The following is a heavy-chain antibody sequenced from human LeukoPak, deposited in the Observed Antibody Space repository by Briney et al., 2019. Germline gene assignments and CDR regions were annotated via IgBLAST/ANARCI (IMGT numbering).Heavy chain of an antibody. CDR2: ITPKSGDT. V-gene: IGHV1-2*02. J-gene: IGHJ4*02. CDR3: ARVRLADERAWAY. CDR1: GYTFSNFY. D-gene: IGHD3-3*02. Sequence: ASVKVSCKASGYTFSNFYIHWVRQAPGQGLEYVGWITPKSGDTYSPQRFQGRVTMTRDASISTAYMELSSLRSDDTAVYFCARVRLADERAWAYWGQGTLVTVSS.